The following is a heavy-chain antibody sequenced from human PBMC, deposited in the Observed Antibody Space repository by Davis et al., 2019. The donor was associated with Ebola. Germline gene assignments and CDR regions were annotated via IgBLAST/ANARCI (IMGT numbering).Heavy chain of an antibody. CDR3: AREDQYNTFDY. D-gene: IGHD1-1*01. CDR1: GFSFSNYW. Sequence: PGGSLRLSCIVSGFSFSNYWMSWVHQAPGKGLEWVANINQDGSGKYYVDSVKGRFTISRDNVENSLYLQINSLRAEDTAVYYCAREDQYNTFDYWGQGALVTVSS. CDR2: INQDGSGK. V-gene: IGHV3-7*01. J-gene: IGHJ4*02.